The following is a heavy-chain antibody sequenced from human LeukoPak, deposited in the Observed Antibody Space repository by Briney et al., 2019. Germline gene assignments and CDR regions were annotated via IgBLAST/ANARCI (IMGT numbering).Heavy chain of an antibody. CDR1: GFTSSSYV. V-gene: IGHV3-33*01. CDR3: ARNNTALDY. Sequence: GGSLRLSCAASGFTSSSYVMCWGRQAPGKGVEWVAVIWYDGSNKYYADSVKGRFTISRDNSKNTLYLQMNSLRAEDTAVYYCARNNTALDYWGQGTLVTVSS. D-gene: IGHD5-18*01. J-gene: IGHJ4*02. CDR2: IWYDGSNK.